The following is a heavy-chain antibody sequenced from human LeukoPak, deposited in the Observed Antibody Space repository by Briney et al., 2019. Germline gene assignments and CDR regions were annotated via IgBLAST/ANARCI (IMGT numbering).Heavy chain of an antibody. J-gene: IGHJ4*02. CDR1: GYTFTGYY. CDR2: INPNSGGT. Sequence: GASVKVSCKASGYTFTGYYMHWVRQAPGQGLEWMGWINPNSGGTNYAQKFQGRVAMTRDTSISTAYMELSRLRSDDTAVYYCARDFEEWELPAYWGQGTLVTVSS. V-gene: IGHV1-2*02. D-gene: IGHD1-26*01. CDR3: ARDFEEWELPAY.